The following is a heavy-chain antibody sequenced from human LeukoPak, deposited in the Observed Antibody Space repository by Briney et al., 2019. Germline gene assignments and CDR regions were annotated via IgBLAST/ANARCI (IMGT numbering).Heavy chain of an antibody. Sequence: GGSLRLSCAASGFTVSSNYMSWVRQAPGKGLEWVSAISGSGGSTYYADSVKGQFTISRDNAKNSLYLQMNSLRAEDTAVYYCARVSNDISAFDIWGQGTMVTVSS. V-gene: IGHV3-11*04. CDR1: GFTVSSNY. D-gene: IGHD1-1*01. J-gene: IGHJ3*02. CDR3: ARVSNDISAFDI. CDR2: ISGSGGST.